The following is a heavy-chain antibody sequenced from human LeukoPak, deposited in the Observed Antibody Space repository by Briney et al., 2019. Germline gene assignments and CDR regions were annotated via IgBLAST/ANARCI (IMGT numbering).Heavy chain of an antibody. D-gene: IGHD3-22*01. CDR1: GYPFTSYG. CDR3: ARAGPYNSSGYPNDY. CDR2: ISAYNGNT. J-gene: IGHJ4*02. Sequence: ASVKVSCKASGYPFTSYGISWVRQAPGQGLEWMGWISAYNGNTNYAQKLQGRVTMTTDTSTSTAYMELRSLRSDDTAVYYCARAGPYNSSGYPNDYWGQGTLVTVSS. V-gene: IGHV1-18*01.